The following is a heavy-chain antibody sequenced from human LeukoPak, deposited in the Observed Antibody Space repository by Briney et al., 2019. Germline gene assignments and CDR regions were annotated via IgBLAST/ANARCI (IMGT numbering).Heavy chain of an antibody. J-gene: IGHJ4*02. CDR3: AKALSGFGGVIVEGY. D-gene: IGHD3-16*02. Sequence: PGGSLRLSCAGSGFSFSDYYVTWIRQAPGKGLEWVSYISSSGSMRYYTDSVKGRFTISRDNSKNTLYLQMNSLRAEDTAVYYCAKALSGFGGVIVEGYWGQGTLVTVSS. V-gene: IGHV3-11*01. CDR2: ISSSGSMR. CDR1: GFSFSDYY.